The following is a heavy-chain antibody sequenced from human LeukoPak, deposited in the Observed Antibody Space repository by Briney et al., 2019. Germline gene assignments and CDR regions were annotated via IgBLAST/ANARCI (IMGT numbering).Heavy chain of an antibody. Sequence: PSETLSLTCTVSGGSISSYYWSWIRQSAGKGLEWIGYIYYSGTTNYNPSLKSRVTISVDTSKNQFSLKLSSVTAADTAVYYCARRYYYGSGSYRPVDAFDIWGQGTMVTVSS. CDR3: ARRYYYGSGSYRPVDAFDI. CDR2: IYYSGTT. D-gene: IGHD3-10*01. V-gene: IGHV4-59*08. CDR1: GGSISSYY. J-gene: IGHJ3*02.